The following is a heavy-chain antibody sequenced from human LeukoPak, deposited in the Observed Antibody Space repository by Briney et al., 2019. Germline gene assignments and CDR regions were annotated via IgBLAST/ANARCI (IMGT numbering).Heavy chain of an antibody. CDR3: ARDGAHPISGLDY. V-gene: IGHV3-30*03. J-gene: IGHJ4*02. D-gene: IGHD6-25*01. CDR2: ISYDGSNK. CDR1: GFTFSSYG. Sequence: PGGSLRLSCAASGFTFSSYGMHWVRQAPGKGLEWVAVISYDGSNKYYADSVKGRFTISRDNSKNTLYLQMNSLRAEDTAVYYCARDGAHPISGLDYWGQGTLVTVSS.